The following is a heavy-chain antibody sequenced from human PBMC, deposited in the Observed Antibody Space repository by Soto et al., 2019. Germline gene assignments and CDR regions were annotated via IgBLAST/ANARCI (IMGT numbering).Heavy chain of an antibody. CDR2: IYYSGST. CDR1: GGSISSYY. V-gene: IGHV4-59*01. CDR3: ARVPRGYSYGYPYYFDY. D-gene: IGHD5-18*01. J-gene: IGHJ4*02. Sequence: SETLSLTCTVSGGSISSYYWSWIRQPPGKGLEWIGYIYYSGSTNYNPSLKSRVTISVDTSKNQFSLKLSSVTAADTAVYYCARVPRGYSYGYPYYFDYWGQGTLVTVSS.